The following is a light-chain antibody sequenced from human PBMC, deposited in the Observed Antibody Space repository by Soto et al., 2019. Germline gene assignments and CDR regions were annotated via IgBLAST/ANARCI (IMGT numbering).Light chain of an antibody. J-gene: IGKJ1*01. CDR3: QQSYGTPPT. Sequence: DIQMTQSPSSLSASVGDRVCITCRASQNIRDSLNWYQQKPCKAPDLLIHTASSLQSGVPSRFSGSGAGTDFTLTISGLQREDFATYYCQQSYGTPPTFGQGTKVDI. CDR1: QNIRDS. V-gene: IGKV1-39*01. CDR2: TAS.